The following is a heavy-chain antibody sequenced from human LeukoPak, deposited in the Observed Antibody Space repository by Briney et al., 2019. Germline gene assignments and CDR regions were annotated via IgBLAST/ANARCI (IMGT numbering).Heavy chain of an antibody. CDR3: AKDLGDYGDNWFDP. V-gene: IGHV3-30*18. Sequence: GGSLRLFCAASGFTFSSYGMHWVRQAPGKGLEWVAVISYDGSNKYYADSVKGRFTISRDNSKNTLYLQMNSLRAEDTAVYYCAKDLGDYGDNWFDPWGQGTLVTVSS. D-gene: IGHD4-17*01. J-gene: IGHJ5*02. CDR2: ISYDGSNK. CDR1: GFTFSSYG.